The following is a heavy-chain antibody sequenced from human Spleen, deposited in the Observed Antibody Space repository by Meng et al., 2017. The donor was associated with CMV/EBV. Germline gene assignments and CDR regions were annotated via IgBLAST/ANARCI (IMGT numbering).Heavy chain of an antibody. CDR1: GDTFSSYA. Sequence: SVKDYCKASGDTFSSYAINWVRQAPGQGLEWMGGIIPIFTKANYAQKFQGRVTISTDESTRTAYMELRSLRSEDTAVYYCARTSYLYHDSGGYHYDGAFDVWGQGTMVTVSS. D-gene: IGHD3-22*01. V-gene: IGHV1-69*05. CDR2: IIPIFTKA. J-gene: IGHJ3*01. CDR3: ARTSYLYHDSGGYHYDGAFDV.